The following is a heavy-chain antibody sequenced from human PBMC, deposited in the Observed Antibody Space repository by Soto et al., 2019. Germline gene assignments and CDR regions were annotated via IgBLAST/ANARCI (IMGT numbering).Heavy chain of an antibody. J-gene: IGHJ1*01. Sequence: LTNTVSDGTSVNISDHWILKKQPPGKGLEWIGSIYYVGRTYYNPSLKSRVTISVDTSKNQISLELNSVTAADTAVYYCAKESPPISPSNPQEYFQHWGEGILVTVSS. D-gene: IGHD3-3*02. CDR3: AKESPPISPSNPQEYFQH. CDR2: IYYVGRT. CDR1: DGTSVNISDH. V-gene: IGHV4-39*02.